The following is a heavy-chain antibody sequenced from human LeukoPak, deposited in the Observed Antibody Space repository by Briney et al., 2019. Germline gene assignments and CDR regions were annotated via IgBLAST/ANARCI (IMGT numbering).Heavy chain of an antibody. J-gene: IGHJ4*02. D-gene: IGHD6-13*01. CDR2: INGSGGST. CDR3: ATSRGSWPDYFDY. CDR1: GFTFSSYA. V-gene: IGHV3-23*01. Sequence: GGSLRLSCAASGFTFSSYAMSWVRQAPGKGLEWVSDINGSGGSTYYADSVKGRFTISRDNAKNSLYLQMNSLRAEDTAVYYCATSRGSWPDYFDYWGQGTLVTVSS.